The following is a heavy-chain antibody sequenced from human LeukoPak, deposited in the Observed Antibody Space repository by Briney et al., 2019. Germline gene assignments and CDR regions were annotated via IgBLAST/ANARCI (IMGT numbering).Heavy chain of an antibody. CDR1: GYTFTSYG. CDR2: ISAYNGNT. V-gene: IGHV1-18*01. CDR3: ARDWADDSWSGYYPKNWFDP. D-gene: IGHD3-3*01. J-gene: IGHJ5*02. Sequence: ASVKVSCKASGYTFTSYGISWVRQAPGQGLEWMGWISAYNGNTNYAQKLQGRVTMTTDTSTSTAYMELRSLRSDDTAVYYCARDWADDSWSGYYPKNWFDPWGQGTQVTVSS.